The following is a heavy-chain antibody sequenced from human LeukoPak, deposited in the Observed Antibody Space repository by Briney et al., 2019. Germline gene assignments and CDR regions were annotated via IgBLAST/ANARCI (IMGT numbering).Heavy chain of an antibody. CDR1: GFSFDDYA. CDR2: ISWKSGSI. CDR3: AKGGYYVH. Sequence: GRSLRLSCAASGFSFDDYAMHWVRQAPGKGLEWVSGISWKSGSIGYADSVRGRFTISRDNAKNSLYLQMNSLRAEDTALYYCAKGGYYVHWGQGTLVTVSS. V-gene: IGHV3-9*01. J-gene: IGHJ4*02.